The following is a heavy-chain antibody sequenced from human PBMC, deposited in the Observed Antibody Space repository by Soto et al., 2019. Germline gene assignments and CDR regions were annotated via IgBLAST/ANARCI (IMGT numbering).Heavy chain of an antibody. Sequence: QVQLVESGGGVVQPGRSLRLSCAASGFTFSSYGMHWVRQAPGKGLEWVAVISYDGSNKYYADSVKGRFTISRDNSKNRLYLQMNGLRAEDTAVYYCAKDLDYYDSSCRNGFDPWGQGTLVTVSS. D-gene: IGHD3-22*01. CDR1: GFTFSSYG. CDR2: ISYDGSNK. J-gene: IGHJ5*02. V-gene: IGHV3-30*18. CDR3: AKDLDYYDSSCRNGFDP.